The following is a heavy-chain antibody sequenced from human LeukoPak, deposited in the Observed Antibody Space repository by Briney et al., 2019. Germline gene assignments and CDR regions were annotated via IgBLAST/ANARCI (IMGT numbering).Heavy chain of an antibody. V-gene: IGHV1-2*02. CDR1: GYTFTGYY. CDR2: INPRSGGT. J-gene: IGHJ1*01. Sequence: GGSVKVSCKASGYTFTGYYMHWLRQAPGQGLEWLGWINPRSGGTNYAQKFQGRVTMTVDPSSNTAHMELSNLRSDDTAVYYCARRTRWVRTMKGMDFQHWGQGTLVTVSS. CDR3: ARRTRWVRTMKGMDFQH. D-gene: IGHD3-22*01.